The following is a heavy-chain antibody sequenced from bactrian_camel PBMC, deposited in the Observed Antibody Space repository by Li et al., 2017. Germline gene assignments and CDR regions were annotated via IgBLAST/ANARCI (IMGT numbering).Heavy chain of an antibody. Sequence: VQLVESGGGLVQFGGSLRLSCAASGFTFSSYWMYWVRQDPGKGLEWVSAINNNGGTTYYADSVKGRSTISRDNAKNTLSLQMSGLKPEDTAVYYCAADSGPPCSSPGTQVTVS. D-gene: IGHD4*01. J-gene: IGHJ4*01. V-gene: IGHV3S1*01. CDR1: GFTFSSYW. CDR2: INNNGGTT.